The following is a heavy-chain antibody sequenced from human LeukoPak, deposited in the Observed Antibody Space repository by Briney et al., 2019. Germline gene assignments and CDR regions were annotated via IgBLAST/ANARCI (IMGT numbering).Heavy chain of an antibody. CDR3: AKDRSGYDFWSGYYTPGY. CDR1: GFTFDDYA. V-gene: IGHV3-43*02. D-gene: IGHD3-3*01. Sequence: GGSLRLSCAASGFTFDDYAMHWVRQAPGKGLEWVSLISGDGGSTYYADSVKGRFTISRDNSKNSLYLQMNSLRTEGTALYYCAKDRSGYDFWSGYYTPGYWGQGTLVTVSS. CDR2: ISGDGGST. J-gene: IGHJ4*02.